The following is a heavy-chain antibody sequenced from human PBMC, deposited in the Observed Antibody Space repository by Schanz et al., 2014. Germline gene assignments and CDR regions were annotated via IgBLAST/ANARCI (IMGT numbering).Heavy chain of an antibody. CDR1: GYTFTSDS. V-gene: IGHV1-8*03. D-gene: IGHD3-22*01. CDR2: MNPNSGNP. CDR3: ARSNYYDNSDYYNSFDY. J-gene: IGHJ4*02. Sequence: QVQLVQSGAEVKKPGASVKVSCKASGYTFTSDSMHWVRQAPGQGLEWLGWMNPNSGNPGYAQKFQGRVTNTADKSTSTAYMDLSSLRPEDTAVYYCARSNYYDNSDYYNSFDYWGQGTLVTVSS.